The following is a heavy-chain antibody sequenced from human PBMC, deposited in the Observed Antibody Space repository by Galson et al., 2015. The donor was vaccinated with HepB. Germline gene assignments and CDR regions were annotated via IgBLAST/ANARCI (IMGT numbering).Heavy chain of an antibody. CDR2: TYYRSKWYN. V-gene: IGHV6-1*01. Sequence: CAISGDSVSSNGAAWNWIRQSPSRGLEWLGRTYYRSKWYNDYAVSVKSRITINPDTSKNQFSLQLNSVTPEDTAVYYCARDCWGFGEFPSSWWFDPWGQGTLVTVSS. CDR1: GDSVSSNGAA. D-gene: IGHD3-10*01. CDR3: ARDCWGFGEFPSSWWFDP. J-gene: IGHJ5*02.